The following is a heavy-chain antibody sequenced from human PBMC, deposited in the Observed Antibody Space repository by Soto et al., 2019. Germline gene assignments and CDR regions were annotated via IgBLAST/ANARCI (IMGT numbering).Heavy chain of an antibody. Sequence: QLQLQESGPGLVKPSETLSLTCTVSGGSISSSSYYWGWIRQPPGKGLEWIGSIYYSGSTYYNPSLKSRVTISVDTSKNQFSLKLSSVTAADNAVYYCARFEWELYGVDYWGQGTLVTVSS. V-gene: IGHV4-39*01. CDR1: GGSISSSSYY. CDR3: ARFEWELYGVDY. CDR2: IYYSGST. D-gene: IGHD1-26*01. J-gene: IGHJ4*02.